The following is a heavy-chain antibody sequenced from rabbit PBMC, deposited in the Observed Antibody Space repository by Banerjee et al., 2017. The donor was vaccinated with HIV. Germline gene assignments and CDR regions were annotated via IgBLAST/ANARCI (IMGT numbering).Heavy chain of an antibody. V-gene: IGHV1S47*01. Sequence: QEQLVESGGGLVQPEGSLTLTCTGSGFSLSNDYLICWVRQAPGKGLEWIACICNSDGSTYYASWLNGRFTISRSTSLNTVDLQMTSLTAADTATYFCGRGYYISDWAFNLWGPGTLVTVS. CDR1: GFSLSNDY. D-gene: IGHD4-1*01. CDR2: ICNSDGST. J-gene: IGHJ4*01. CDR3: GRGYYISDWAFNL.